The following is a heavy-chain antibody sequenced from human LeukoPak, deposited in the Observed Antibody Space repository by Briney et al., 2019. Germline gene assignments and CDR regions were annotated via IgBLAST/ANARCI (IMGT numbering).Heavy chain of an antibody. V-gene: IGHV3-74*01. CDR2: LNSDGSST. D-gene: IGHD2-15*01. CDR1: GFTFSFNS. CDR3: ARAEGGPFYFDY. J-gene: IGHJ4*02. Sequence: GGSLRLSCAASGFTFSFNSMHWVRQAPGKGLVWVSRLNSDGSSTSYADSVKGRFTISRDTAKNTLYLQMNSLRAEDTAVYYCARAEGGPFYFDYWGQGTLVTVSS.